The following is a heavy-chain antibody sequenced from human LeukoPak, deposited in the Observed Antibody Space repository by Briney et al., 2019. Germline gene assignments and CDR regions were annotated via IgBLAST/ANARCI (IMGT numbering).Heavy chain of an antibody. CDR1: GYTLTELS. D-gene: IGHD2-15*01. J-gene: IGHJ4*02. Sequence: ASVKVSCKVSGYTLTELSMHWVRQAPGKGLEWMGGFDPEDGETIYAQKFQGRVTMTEDTSTDTAYMELSSLRSEDTAVYYCARATDYCSGGSCHDYFDYWGQGTLVTVSS. CDR3: ARATDYCSGGSCHDYFDY. CDR2: FDPEDGET. V-gene: IGHV1-24*01.